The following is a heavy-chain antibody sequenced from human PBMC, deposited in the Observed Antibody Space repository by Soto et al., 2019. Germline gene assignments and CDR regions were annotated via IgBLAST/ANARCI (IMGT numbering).Heavy chain of an antibody. CDR2: IYYTGST. Sequence: SATRSLTRTVSCGSISSSTNYWGWIRQPPGKWLDWIGSIYYTGSTYSNPSLKSRVTICVDTSKNQFSLKLSSVTAADTAVYYCARRRDSYGSYYIDSWRQGLQVT. D-gene: IGHD5-18*01. CDR1: CGSISSSTNY. CDR3: ARRRDSYGSYYIDS. J-gene: IGHJ4*02. V-gene: IGHV4-39*01.